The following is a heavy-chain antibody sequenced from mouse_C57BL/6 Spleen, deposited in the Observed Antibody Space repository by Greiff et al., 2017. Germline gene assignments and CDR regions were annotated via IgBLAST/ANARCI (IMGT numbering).Heavy chain of an antibody. V-gene: IGHV1-81*01. CDR1: GYTFTSYG. Sequence: VQLQQSGAELARPGASVKLSCKASGYTFTSYGISWVKQRTGQGLEWIGEIYPRSGNTYYNEKFKGKATLTADKSSSTAYMELRSLTSEDSAVYFCARWLITTVVATSWYFDVWGTGTTVTVSS. CDR2: IYPRSGNT. D-gene: IGHD1-1*01. CDR3: ARWLITTVVATSWYFDV. J-gene: IGHJ1*03.